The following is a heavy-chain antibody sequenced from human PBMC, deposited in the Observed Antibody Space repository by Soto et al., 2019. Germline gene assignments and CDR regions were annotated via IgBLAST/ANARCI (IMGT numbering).Heavy chain of an antibody. CDR1: GYSISSGYH. CDR2: VHYSGNT. CDR3: ARQDRVVAEGRWFDP. D-gene: IGHD2-15*01. Sequence: SETLSLTCTVSGYSISSGYHWAWIRQPPGKGLEWLGSVHYSGNTYYNPSLKSRLTISVDKSKNQFSLNLSSVTAADTAVYYCARQDRVVAEGRWFDPWGQGTLVTLSS. V-gene: IGHV4-38-2*02. J-gene: IGHJ5*02.